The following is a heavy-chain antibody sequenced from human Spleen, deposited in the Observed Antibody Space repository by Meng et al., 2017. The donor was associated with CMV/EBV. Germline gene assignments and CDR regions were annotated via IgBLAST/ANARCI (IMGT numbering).Heavy chain of an antibody. Sequence: SSSSAAWNWLRPSPSRGLEWLGRTYYRSKWYNDYAVSVKSRITINPDTSKNQFSLQLNSVTPEDTAVYYCARTYYDFWSGYSPFDYWGQGTLVTVSS. V-gene: IGHV6-1*01. J-gene: IGHJ4*02. CDR3: ARTYYDFWSGYSPFDY. CDR1: SSSSAA. D-gene: IGHD3-3*01. CDR2: TYYRSKWYN.